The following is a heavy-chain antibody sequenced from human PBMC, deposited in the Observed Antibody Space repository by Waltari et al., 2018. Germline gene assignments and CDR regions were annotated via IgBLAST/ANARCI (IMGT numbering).Heavy chain of an antibody. CDR2: ISYSGAT. V-gene: IGHV4-39*01. Sequence: QLHLQESGPGLVKPSDTLSVTCSVSGGSITSNRHYWAWIRQPPGKGLEWTATISYSGATYNNPSLKSRVTISVDTSKNQFSLKLSSVTAADTAVYYCATYIGASIGTAAFDVWGQGTMVIVSS. CDR1: GGSITSNRHY. CDR3: ATYIGASIGTAAFDV. D-gene: IGHD3-16*01. J-gene: IGHJ3*01.